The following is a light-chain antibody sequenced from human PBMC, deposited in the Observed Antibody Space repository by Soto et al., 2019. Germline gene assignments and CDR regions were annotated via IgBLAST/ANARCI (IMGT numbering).Light chain of an antibody. J-gene: IGKJ4*01. CDR2: GAS. CDR3: HQYNKCPLT. CDR1: QSVSSN. V-gene: IGKV3-15*01. Sequence: EIVMTQSPATLSVSPGERATLSCRASQSVSSNLAWYQQKPGQAPRLLSYGASLRATGIPARFSGSGSGTEFFLTFSSVHSEFFAVYFLHQYNKCPLTFAGGTKVDIK.